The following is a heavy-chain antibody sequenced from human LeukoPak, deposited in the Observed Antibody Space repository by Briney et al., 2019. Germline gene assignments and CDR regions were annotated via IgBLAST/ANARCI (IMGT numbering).Heavy chain of an antibody. D-gene: IGHD7-27*01. CDR3: GRKTGVTGEAFDC. Sequence: PGGSLRHSCVASGFTFSESWMTWVRQAPGKGLEWVANIKVDGSEKYYLDSVKGRFTISRDNAKNSVYLQMNSLRTEDTAVYYCGRKTGVTGEAFDCWGQGTLVTVSS. CDR2: IKVDGSEK. J-gene: IGHJ4*02. CDR1: GFTFSESW. V-gene: IGHV3-7*03.